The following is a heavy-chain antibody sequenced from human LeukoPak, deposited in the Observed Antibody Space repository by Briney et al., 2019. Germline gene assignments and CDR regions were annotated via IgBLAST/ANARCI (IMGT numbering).Heavy chain of an antibody. J-gene: IGHJ4*02. CDR1: GFTVSSTY. D-gene: IGHD4-23*01. CDR3: VTGGPYGGVISV. V-gene: IGHV3-53*04. CDR2: IYSGGYT. Sequence: PGGSLRLSCAASGFTVSSTYMSWVRQAPGKGLEWVSVIYSGGYTYYADSVKDRFTISRHNSENTLYLQMNSLRIEDTAVYYCVTGGPYGGVISVWGQGTLVTVSS.